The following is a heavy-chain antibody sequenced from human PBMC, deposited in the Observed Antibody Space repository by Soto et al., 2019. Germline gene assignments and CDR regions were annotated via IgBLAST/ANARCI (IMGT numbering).Heavy chain of an antibody. J-gene: IGHJ4*02. CDR3: TRDPHALDY. Sequence: GGSLRLSCAASGFSFSSYSMNWVRQAPGKGLEWISYIKSGGSPIHYADSVRGRFTISRDNARNSLYLQMNNLRVEDTAVYYCTRDPHALDYWGQGTLVTVSS. CDR1: GFSFSSYS. CDR2: IKSGGSPI. V-gene: IGHV3-48*01. D-gene: IGHD2-8*01.